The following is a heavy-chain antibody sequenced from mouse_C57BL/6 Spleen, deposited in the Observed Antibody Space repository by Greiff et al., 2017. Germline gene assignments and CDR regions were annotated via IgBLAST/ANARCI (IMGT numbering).Heavy chain of an antibody. V-gene: IGHV5-6*01. CDR2: ISSGGSYT. CDR1: GFTFSSYG. CDR3: ARQGNSNYEGDYFDY. D-gene: IGHD2-5*01. Sequence: EVMLVESGGDLVKPGGSLKLSCAASGFTFSSYGMSWVRQTPDKRLEWVATISSGGSYTYYPDSVKGRFTISRDNAKNTLYLQMSSLKSEDTAMYYCARQGNSNYEGDYFDYWGQGTTLTVSS. J-gene: IGHJ2*01.